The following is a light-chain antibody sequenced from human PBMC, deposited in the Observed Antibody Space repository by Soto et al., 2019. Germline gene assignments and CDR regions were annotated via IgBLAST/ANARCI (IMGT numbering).Light chain of an antibody. V-gene: IGKV3-20*01. CDR2: GAS. CDR3: QQYNSWPLT. CDR1: QSVTSSY. J-gene: IGKJ4*01. Sequence: EIALTQSPGTLSLSPGERATLSCRASQSVTSSYLAWYQQKPGQAPRLLIYGASSRATGIPDRFSGSGSGTDFTLTISSLEPEDFAVYYCQQYNSWPLTFGGGTKVDIK.